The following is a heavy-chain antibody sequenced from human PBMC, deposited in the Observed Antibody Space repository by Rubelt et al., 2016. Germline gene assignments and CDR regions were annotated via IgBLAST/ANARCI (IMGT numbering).Heavy chain of an antibody. D-gene: IGHD1-14*01. V-gene: IGHV3-7*01. CDR1: GFTVTNKY. CDR2: IKQDGSEK. J-gene: IGHJ4*02. CDR3: ASGGGNFDY. Sequence: GQLVESGGGLVQPGGSLRLSCAASGFTVTNKYMGWARRAPGKGLEWVANIKQDGSEKYYVDSVKGRFTISRDNAKNSLYLQMNSLRAEDTAVYFCASGGGNFDYWGQGTLVTVSS.